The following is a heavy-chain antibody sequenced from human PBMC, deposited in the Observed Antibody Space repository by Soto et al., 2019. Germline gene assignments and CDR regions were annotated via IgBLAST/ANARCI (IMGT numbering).Heavy chain of an antibody. CDR3: ARGGVNLGIFDI. CDR2: IYYSGST. D-gene: IGHD3-16*01. CDR1: GGSISSSSYY. Sequence: SETLSLTCTVSGGSISSSSYYWGWIRQPPGKGLEWIGNIYYSGSTYYNPSLKSRVTISVDTSKNQFSLKLSSVTAADTAVYYCARGGVNLGIFDIWGQGTMVTVSS. V-gene: IGHV4-39*07. J-gene: IGHJ3*02.